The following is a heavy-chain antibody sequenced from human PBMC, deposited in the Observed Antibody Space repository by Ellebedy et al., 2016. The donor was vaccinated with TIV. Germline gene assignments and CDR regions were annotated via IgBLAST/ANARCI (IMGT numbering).Heavy chain of an antibody. D-gene: IGHD5-24*01. Sequence: AASVKVSCKASGGTFSSSAISWVRQAPGQGLEWMGRIIPILGIANSAQKFQGRVTITADKSTSTAYMELSSLRSEDTAVYYCARDVLGGATQPFDYWGQGTLVTVSS. CDR2: IIPILGIA. J-gene: IGHJ4*02. CDR1: GGTFSSSA. CDR3: ARDVLGGATQPFDY. V-gene: IGHV1-69*04.